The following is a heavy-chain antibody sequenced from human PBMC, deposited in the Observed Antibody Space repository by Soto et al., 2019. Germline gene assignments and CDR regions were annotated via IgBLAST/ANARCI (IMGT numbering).Heavy chain of an antibody. CDR1: GASTVSHYH. CDR3: ALALGPTTGLDY. V-gene: IGHV4-31*02. CDR2: IFNSGTT. Sequence: PSETLSLTCSVSGASTVSHYHWTWIRQPPGKGLEWMGYIFNSGTTFYNPSLTSRLSISMDTSGNHFSLELRSATAADTAVYYCALALGPTTGLDYWGQGTLVTVSS. D-gene: IGHD1-26*01. J-gene: IGHJ4*02.